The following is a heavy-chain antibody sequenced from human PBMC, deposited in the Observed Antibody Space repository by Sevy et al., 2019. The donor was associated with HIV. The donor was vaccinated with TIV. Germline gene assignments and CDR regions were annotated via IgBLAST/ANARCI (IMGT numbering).Heavy chain of an antibody. D-gene: IGHD3-22*01. Sequence: GGSLRLSCAASGFTFSSYAMHWVRQAPGKGLEWVAVISYDGSNKYDADSVKGRFTISRDNSKNTLYLQMNSLRAEDTAVYYCARVVVITRGGDYWGQGTLVTVSS. CDR2: ISYDGSNK. J-gene: IGHJ4*02. CDR1: GFTFSSYA. CDR3: ARVVVITRGGDY. V-gene: IGHV3-30-3*01.